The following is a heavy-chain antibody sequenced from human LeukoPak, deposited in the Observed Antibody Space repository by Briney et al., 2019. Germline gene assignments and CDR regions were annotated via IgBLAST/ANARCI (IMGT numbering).Heavy chain of an antibody. CDR1: GFTFSSYA. CDR3: ARVWDGSGTYYNSLLDY. Sequence: GGSLRLSCAASGFTFSSYAMSWVRQAPGKGLEWVSAISGSGGSTYYADSVKGRFTISRDNAKNSLYLLVNSLRVEDTAVYYCARVWDGSGTYYNSLLDYWGQGTLVTVSS. V-gene: IGHV3-23*01. J-gene: IGHJ4*02. D-gene: IGHD3-10*01. CDR2: ISGSGGST.